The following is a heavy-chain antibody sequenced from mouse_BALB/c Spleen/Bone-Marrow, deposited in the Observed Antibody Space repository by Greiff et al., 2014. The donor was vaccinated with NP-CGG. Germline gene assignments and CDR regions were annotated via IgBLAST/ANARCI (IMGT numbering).Heavy chain of an antibody. Sequence: EVQLQESGAELVKPGASVKLSCTASGFNIKDTYMHWVKQRPEQGLEWIGRIDPANGNIKYDPKFQGKATITADTSSNTAYLQLSSLTSEDTAVYYCAPYYYGRWFANGGQGTLVTVSA. CDR2: IDPANGNI. J-gene: IGHJ3*01. CDR3: APYYYGRWFAN. V-gene: IGHV14-3*02. CDR1: GFNIKDTY. D-gene: IGHD1-1*01.